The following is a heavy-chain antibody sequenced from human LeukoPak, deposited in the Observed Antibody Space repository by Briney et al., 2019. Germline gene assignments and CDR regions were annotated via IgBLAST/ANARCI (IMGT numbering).Heavy chain of an antibody. J-gene: IGHJ4*02. V-gene: IGHV4-59*01. CDR1: GGSISSYY. Sequence: PSETLSLTCTVSGGSISSYYWSWIRQPRGKGLEWIGYIYYSGSTNYNPSLKSRVTISVDTSKNQFSLKLSSVTAADTAVYYCARVVYYGSGSYNDYWGQGTLVTVSS. D-gene: IGHD3-10*01. CDR3: ARVVYYGSGSYNDY. CDR2: IYYSGST.